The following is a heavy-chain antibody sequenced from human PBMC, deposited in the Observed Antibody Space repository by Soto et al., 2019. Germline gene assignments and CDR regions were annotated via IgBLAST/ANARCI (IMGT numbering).Heavy chain of an antibody. CDR2: ISAYNGNT. V-gene: IGHV1-18*04. J-gene: IGHJ6*02. D-gene: IGHD3-3*01. CDR1: GYTFTSYG. CDR3: ARAPDFWSGYSLLAYYYYGMDV. Sequence: ASVKVSCKASGYTFTSYGISWVRQAPGQGLEWMGWISAYNGNTNYAQKLQGRVTMTTDTSTSTAYMELRSLRSDDTAVYYCARAPDFWSGYSLLAYYYYGMDVWGQGTAVTVSS.